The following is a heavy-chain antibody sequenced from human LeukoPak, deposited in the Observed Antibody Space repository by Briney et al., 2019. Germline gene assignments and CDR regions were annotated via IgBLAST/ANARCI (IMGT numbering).Heavy chain of an antibody. Sequence: SETLSLTCAVDGGSFSGYYWSWIRQPPGKGLEWIGEINHSGSTNYNPSLKSRVTISVDTSKNRFSLKLSSVTAADTAVYYCARARWLQRNALDYWGQGTLVTVSS. CDR2: INHSGST. D-gene: IGHD5-24*01. J-gene: IGHJ4*02. V-gene: IGHV4-34*01. CDR1: GGSFSGYY. CDR3: ARARWLQRNALDY.